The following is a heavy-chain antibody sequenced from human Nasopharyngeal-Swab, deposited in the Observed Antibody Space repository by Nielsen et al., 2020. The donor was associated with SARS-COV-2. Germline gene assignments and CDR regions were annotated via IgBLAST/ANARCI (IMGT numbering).Heavy chain of an antibody. CDR3: ARHFSFSGVPYVRLWFDP. D-gene: IGHD3-10*02. J-gene: IGHJ5*02. Sequence: SETLSLTCTVSGGSISSSSYYWGWIRQPPGKGLEWIGSIYYSGSTYYNPSLKSRVTISVETSKNQFSLKLSSVTAADTAVYYCARHFSFSGVPYVRLWFDPWGQGTLVTVSS. V-gene: IGHV4-39*01. CDR1: GGSISSSSYY. CDR2: IYYSGST.